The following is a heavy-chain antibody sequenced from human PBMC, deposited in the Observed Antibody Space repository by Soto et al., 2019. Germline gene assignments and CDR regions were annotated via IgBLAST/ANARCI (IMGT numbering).Heavy chain of an antibody. CDR1: GFTFSSYG. Sequence: QVQLVESGGGVVQPGRSLRLSCAASGFTFSSYGMHWVRQAPGKGLEWVAVISYDGSNKYYADSVKGRFTISRDNSKNTLYLQMNSLRAEDTAVYYCAKAYGSFGETFDPWGQGTLVTVSS. CDR2: ISYDGSNK. D-gene: IGHD3-10*01. CDR3: AKAYGSFGETFDP. J-gene: IGHJ5*02. V-gene: IGHV3-30*18.